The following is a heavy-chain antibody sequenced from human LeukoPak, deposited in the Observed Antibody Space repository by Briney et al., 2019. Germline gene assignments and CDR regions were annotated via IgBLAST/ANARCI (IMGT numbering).Heavy chain of an antibody. CDR3: ARFSRITMVRGTFDY. CDR2: INHSGST. CDR1: GGSFSGYY. V-gene: IGHV4-34*01. J-gene: IGHJ4*02. Sequence: SETLSLTCAVSGGSFSGYYWSWLRQPPGKGLEWIGEINHSGSTNYNPSLKSRVTISVDTSKNQFSLKLSSVTAADTAVYYCARFSRITMVRGTFDYWGQGTLVTVSS. D-gene: IGHD3-10*01.